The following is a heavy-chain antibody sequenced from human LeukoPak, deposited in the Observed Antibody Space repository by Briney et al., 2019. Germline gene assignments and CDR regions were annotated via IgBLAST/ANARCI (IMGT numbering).Heavy chain of an antibody. J-gene: IGHJ6*02. D-gene: IGHD3-9*01. CDR1: GGSFSGYY. CDR3: ASGFDHYYYYGMDV. Sequence: SETLSLTCAVYGGSFSGYYWSWIRQPPGKGLEWIGEINHSGSTNYNPSLKSRVTISVDTSKNQFSLKLSSVTAADTAVYYCASGFDHYYYYGMDVWGQGTTVTVSS. CDR2: INHSGST. V-gene: IGHV4-34*01.